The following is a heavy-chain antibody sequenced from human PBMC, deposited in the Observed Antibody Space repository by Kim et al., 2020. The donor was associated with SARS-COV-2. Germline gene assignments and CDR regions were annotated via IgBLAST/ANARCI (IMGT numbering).Heavy chain of an antibody. V-gene: IGHV3-11*01. Sequence: GGSLRLSCAASGFTFSDYYMTWIRQAPGKGLEWVSYISGGGSTIYYADSVKGRFTISRDNVKNSLYLQMNSLRAEDTAVYYCARGKLTTSFVFDSWDQGTLVTVSS. CDR2: ISGGGSTI. CDR3: ARGKLTTSFVFDS. J-gene: IGHJ4*02. CDR1: GFTFSDYY. D-gene: IGHD3-3*01.